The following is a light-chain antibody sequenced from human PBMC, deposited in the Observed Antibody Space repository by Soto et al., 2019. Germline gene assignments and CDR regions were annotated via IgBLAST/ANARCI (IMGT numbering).Light chain of an antibody. J-gene: IGKJ1*01. Sequence: DIQMTQSPSTLSASVGDRVTITCRASQSISSWLAWYQQKPGKAPKLLIYDASSLESGVPSRFIGSASGTEFTLTISSLQPDDFATYYCQKYNSYSWTFGQGAKVEIK. CDR3: QKYNSYSWT. CDR1: QSISSW. CDR2: DAS. V-gene: IGKV1-5*01.